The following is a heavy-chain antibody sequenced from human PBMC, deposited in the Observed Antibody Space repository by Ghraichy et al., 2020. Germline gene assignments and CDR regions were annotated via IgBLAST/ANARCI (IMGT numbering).Heavy chain of an antibody. CDR2: TSYDGNIQ. J-gene: IGHJ6*03. Sequence: GGSLRVSCAASGFTFNTHAMHWVRQAPGKGLEWVAVTSYDGNIQYYADSVKGRFTISRDNSKNTLFLEMNSLRTEDTAVYYCARGYCTGGNCPLFKRFFYYYYMDVWGKGTTVSVSS. CDR1: GFTFNTHA. V-gene: IGHV3-30*04. D-gene: IGHD2-15*01. CDR3: ARGYCTGGNCPLFKRFFYYYYMDV.